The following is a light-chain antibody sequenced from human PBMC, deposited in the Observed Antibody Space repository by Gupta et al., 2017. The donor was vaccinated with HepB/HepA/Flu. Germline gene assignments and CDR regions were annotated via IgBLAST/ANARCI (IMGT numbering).Light chain of an antibody. CDR1: NIGSKS. J-gene: IGLJ2*01. Sequence: SYVLTQPPSVPAAPGEAARLTCGGNNIGSKSVHWYQQEPGQAPVLVVYGDSALPSGNRDRCSDSNSGTTATLTIRQVEAGDEAYYYCQVWDSSSVVFGGGTKLTVL. V-gene: IGLV3-21*02. CDR3: QVWDSSSVV. CDR2: GDS.